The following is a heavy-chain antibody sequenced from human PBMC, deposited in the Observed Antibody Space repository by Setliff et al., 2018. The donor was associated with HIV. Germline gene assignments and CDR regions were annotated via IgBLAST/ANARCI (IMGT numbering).Heavy chain of an antibody. CDR2: INESGSA. CDR1: GESFSGYY. D-gene: IGHD6-13*01. J-gene: IGHJ4*02. Sequence: SETLSLTCAVYGESFSGYYWSWIRQPPGKGLDWIGEINESGSAYYNPSLKSRVTISVDISKKQFSLKLSSVTAADTAVYYCARGIPALGTSYYFDYWGQGTRVTVSS. CDR3: ARGIPALGTSYYFDY. V-gene: IGHV4-34*01.